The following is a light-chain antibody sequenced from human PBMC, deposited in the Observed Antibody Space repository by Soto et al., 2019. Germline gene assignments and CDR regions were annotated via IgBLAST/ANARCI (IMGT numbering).Light chain of an antibody. CDR3: QQYGSSPLLT. CDR1: QSVSSSY. V-gene: IGKV3-20*01. CDR2: GAS. J-gene: IGKJ4*01. Sequence: EIELTQSPGTLSLSPGERATLSCRASQSVSSSYLAWYQQKPGQAPRLLIYGASSRATGIPDRFSGSGSGTDFTLTIIRLEPEDFAVYYCQQYGSSPLLTFGGGTKVEIK.